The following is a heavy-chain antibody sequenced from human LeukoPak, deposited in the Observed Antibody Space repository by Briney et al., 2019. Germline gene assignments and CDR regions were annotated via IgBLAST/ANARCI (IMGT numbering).Heavy chain of an antibody. CDR1: GVSFCGFY. J-gene: IGHJ6*03. V-gene: IGHV4-34*01. CDR2: INHSGST. CDR3: ARDWGVEGRPGYMDV. Sequence: PSETLSLTSAVYGVSFCGFYWSWIRQPPGKGVGWSGEINHSGSTNYDPSLRSRVTISVDTSKNQFSLKLSCVSAADTAVYYCARDWGVEGRPGYMDVWGKGTTVTVSS. D-gene: IGHD6-6*01.